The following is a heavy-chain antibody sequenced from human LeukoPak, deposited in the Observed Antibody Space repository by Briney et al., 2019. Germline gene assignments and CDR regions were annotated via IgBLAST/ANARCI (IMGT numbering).Heavy chain of an antibody. Sequence: GGSLRLSCVASGFTLRSYVMNWVRQTPGKGLEWVSYMSSSGSTIYYADSVKGRFTISRDNARNSLYLQMNSLRAEDTAVYYCARDLQFYYDSSGYYYPSHYFDYWGQGTLVTVSS. CDR1: GFTLRSYV. CDR3: ARDLQFYYDSSGYYYPSHYFDY. CDR2: MSSSGSTI. J-gene: IGHJ4*02. V-gene: IGHV3-48*03. D-gene: IGHD3-22*01.